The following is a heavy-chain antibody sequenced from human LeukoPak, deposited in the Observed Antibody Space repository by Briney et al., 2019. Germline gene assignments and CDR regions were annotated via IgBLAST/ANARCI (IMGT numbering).Heavy chain of an antibody. Sequence: SETLSLTCAVYGGSFSGYYWSWIRQPPGKGLEWIGEINHGGSTNYNPSLKSRVTISVDTSKKQFSLKLSSVTAADTAVYYCARAIRGVMIVYYYYGLDVWGQGTAVTVSS. CDR2: INHGGST. V-gene: IGHV4-34*01. CDR3: ARAIRGVMIVYYYYGLDV. CDR1: GGSFSGYY. D-gene: IGHD3-10*01. J-gene: IGHJ6*02.